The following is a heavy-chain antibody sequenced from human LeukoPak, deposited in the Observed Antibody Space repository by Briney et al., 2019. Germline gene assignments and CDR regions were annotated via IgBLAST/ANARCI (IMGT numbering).Heavy chain of an antibody. CDR3: AKDYYDGSGYYPSLEYFQH. V-gene: IGHV3-33*05. Sequence: PSGRSLRLSCAASGFTFSSYGMHWVRQAPGKGLEWVAVISYDGSNKYYADSVKGRFTISRDNSKNTVSLQMNSLRAEDTAVYFCAKDYYDGSGYYPSLEYFQHWGQGTLVTVSS. J-gene: IGHJ1*01. D-gene: IGHD3-22*01. CDR1: GFTFSSYG. CDR2: ISYDGSNK.